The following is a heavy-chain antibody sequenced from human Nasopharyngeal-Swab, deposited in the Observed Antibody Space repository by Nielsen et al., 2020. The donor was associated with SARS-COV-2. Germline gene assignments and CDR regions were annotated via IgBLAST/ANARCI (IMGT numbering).Heavy chain of an antibody. CDR2: IYYSGST. V-gene: IGHV4-59*01. Sequence: GSLRLSCAVYGGSFSGYYWSWIRQPPGKGLEWIGYIYYSGSTNYNPSLKSRVTISVDTSKNQFSLKLSSVTAADTAVYYCARDRGLYGSGPYGMDVWGQGTTVTVSS. J-gene: IGHJ6*02. CDR3: ARDRGLYGSGPYGMDV. CDR1: GGSFSGYY. D-gene: IGHD3-10*01.